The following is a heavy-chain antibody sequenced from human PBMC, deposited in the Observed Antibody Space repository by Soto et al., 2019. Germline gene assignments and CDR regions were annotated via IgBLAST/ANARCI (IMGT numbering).Heavy chain of an antibody. CDR1: GFMFSTYW. Sequence: EVQLVESGGGLVQPGGSLRLSCAASGFMFSTYWMSWVRQAPGKGLEWVANIKRDGREKHYVDSVKGRFPISRDNAKNSLFLQRDSLSPGDTAVYFCVREKFPNMWSAYYLPEWGPGTPVTVPP. CDR2: IKRDGREK. J-gene: IGHJ4*02. V-gene: IGHV3-7*01. D-gene: IGHD3-3*01. CDR3: VREKFPNMWSAYYLPE.